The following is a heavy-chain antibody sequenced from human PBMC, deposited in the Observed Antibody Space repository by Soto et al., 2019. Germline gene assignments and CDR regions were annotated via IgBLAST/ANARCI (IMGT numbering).Heavy chain of an antibody. J-gene: IGHJ4*02. CDR2: FDPEDGET. D-gene: IGHD5-12*01. V-gene: IGHV1-24*01. CDR1: GYTLTELS. Sequence: ASVKVSCKVSGYTLTELSMHWVRQAPGKGLEWMGGFDPEDGETIYAQKFQGRVTMTEDTSTDTAYMELSSLRSEDTAVYYCATAPRDGYNPYFDYWGLGTLVTVSS. CDR3: ATAPRDGYNPYFDY.